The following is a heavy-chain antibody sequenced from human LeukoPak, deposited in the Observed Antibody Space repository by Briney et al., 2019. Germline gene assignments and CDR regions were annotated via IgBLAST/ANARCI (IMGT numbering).Heavy chain of an antibody. CDR3: ARVGFYDFWSGINFFDY. CDR1: GFTFSSYS. V-gene: IGHV3-21*01. Sequence: GGSLRLSRAASGFTFSSYSVNWVRRAPGKGLEWVSSITSSSSTYYSDSVKGRFTISRDNAKNSLYLQMNSLRVEDTVVYYCARVGFYDFWSGINFFDYWGQGTLVTVSS. J-gene: IGHJ4*02. D-gene: IGHD3-3*01. CDR2: ITSSSST.